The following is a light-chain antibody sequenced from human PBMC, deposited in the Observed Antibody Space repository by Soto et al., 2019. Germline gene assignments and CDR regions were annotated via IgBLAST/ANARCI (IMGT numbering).Light chain of an antibody. Sequence: DIQMTQSPSTLSASVGDRVTITCRASQSISTWLAWYQQEPGKAPKLLIHKASSLQSGVPSRFSGSGSGTDFTLTISSLQPEDFATYYCQQSYSTSWTFGQGTKVDIK. CDR3: QQSYSTSWT. V-gene: IGKV1-5*03. CDR2: KAS. CDR1: QSISTW. J-gene: IGKJ1*01.